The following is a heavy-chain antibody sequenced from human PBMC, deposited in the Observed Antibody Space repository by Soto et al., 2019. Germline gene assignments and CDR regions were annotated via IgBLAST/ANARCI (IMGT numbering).Heavy chain of an antibody. J-gene: IGHJ6*02. Sequence: QPGGSLRLSCAASGFTFSSYWMSWVRQAPGKGLEWVANIKQDGSEKYYVDSVKGRFTISRDNAKNSLYLQMNSLRAEDTAVYYCARDLGYCSGGSCYKIWTSIYGMDVWGQGTTVTVSS. CDR1: GFTFSSYW. D-gene: IGHD2-15*01. CDR2: IKQDGSEK. V-gene: IGHV3-7*01. CDR3: ARDLGYCSGGSCYKIWTSIYGMDV.